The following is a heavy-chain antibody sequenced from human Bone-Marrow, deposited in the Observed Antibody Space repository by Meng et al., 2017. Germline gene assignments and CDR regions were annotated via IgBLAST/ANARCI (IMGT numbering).Heavy chain of an antibody. Sequence: GESLKTSCAASGFTFSSYAMHWVRQAPGKGLEWVAVISYDGSNKYYADSVKGRFTISRDNSKNTLYLQMNSLRAEDTAVYYCARGVWSSGWYGVDYWGQGTLVTVSS. CDR2: ISYDGSNK. CDR3: ARGVWSSGWYGVDY. V-gene: IGHV3-30*04. D-gene: IGHD6-19*01. CDR1: GFTFSSYA. J-gene: IGHJ4*02.